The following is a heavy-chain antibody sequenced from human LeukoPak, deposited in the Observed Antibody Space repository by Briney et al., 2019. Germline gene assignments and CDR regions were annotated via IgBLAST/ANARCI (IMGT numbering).Heavy chain of an antibody. D-gene: IGHD4-17*01. CDR3: ARVRATVTPFDY. V-gene: IGHV3-21*01. CDR1: RFTFSSYS. Sequence: GESLILSCAASRFTFSSYSMSWVRQAPGKGLQWVSSITSSSSHIYYADPVKGRFTISRDNAKNSLYLQMNSLRAEDTAVYYCARVRATVTPFDYWGQGTLVTVSS. CDR2: ITSSSSHI. J-gene: IGHJ4*02.